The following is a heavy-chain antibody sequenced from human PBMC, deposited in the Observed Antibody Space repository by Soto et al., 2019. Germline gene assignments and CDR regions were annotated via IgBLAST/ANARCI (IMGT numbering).Heavy chain of an antibody. CDR2: IIPIFGTG. Sequence: QVQLEQSGTEVKKPGSSVKVSCKASGGTFSTSTFTWVRQAPVQGLEWMVRIIPIFGTGHYAPKFQGRVLINADKSTSTVYMELSCLKAEDPAVFFCVRDAPIGSVFSGYDAIDSWGQGTLVTVSS. D-gene: IGHD5-12*01. J-gene: IGHJ4*02. V-gene: IGHV1-69*08. CDR1: GGTFSTST. CDR3: VRDAPIGSVFSGYDAIDS.